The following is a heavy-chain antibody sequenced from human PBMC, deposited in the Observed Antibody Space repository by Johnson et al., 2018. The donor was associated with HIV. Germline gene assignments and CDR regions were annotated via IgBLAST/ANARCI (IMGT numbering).Heavy chain of an antibody. V-gene: IGHV3-9*01. J-gene: IGHJ3*02. D-gene: IGHD6-13*01. CDR2: ISWNSGSI. Sequence: VQLVESVGGVVQTGRSLRLSCAASGFTFDDYAMHWVRQAPGKGLEWVSGISWNSGSIGYADSVKGRFTISRDNAKNSLYLQMNSLRAEDTALYYCAKGYSSSWYDAFDIWGQGTMVTVSS. CDR3: AKGYSSSWYDAFDI. CDR1: GFTFDDYA.